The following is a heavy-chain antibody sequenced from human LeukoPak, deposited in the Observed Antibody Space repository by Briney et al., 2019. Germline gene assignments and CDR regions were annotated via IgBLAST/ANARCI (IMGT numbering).Heavy chain of an antibody. V-gene: IGHV1-18*01. J-gene: IGHJ4*02. CDR3: AREGGNLPTYCYDSSGYYPY. CDR2: ISAYNGNT. CDR1: GYTFTSYG. Sequence: ASVKVSCKASGYTFTSYGISWVRQAPGQGLEWMGWISAYNGNTNYAQKLQGRVTMTTDTSTSTAYMELRSLRSDDTAVYYCAREGGNLPTYCYDSSGYYPYWGQGTLVTVSS. D-gene: IGHD3-22*01.